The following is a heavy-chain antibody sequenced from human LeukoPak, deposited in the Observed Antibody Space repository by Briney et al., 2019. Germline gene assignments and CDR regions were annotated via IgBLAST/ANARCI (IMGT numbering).Heavy chain of an antibody. J-gene: IGHJ4*02. CDR1: GFTFDDYA. Sequence: PGGSLTLSCAASGFTFDDYAMHWVRQTPGKGLEWVSLISWDGHTTDYTDSVKGRFIISRDNSKNSLFLQMNSLTMEDTAFYYCAKDAMGVTEGFYFDSWGQGTLVPVSS. CDR2: ISWDGHTT. V-gene: IGHV3-43D*03. D-gene: IGHD1-14*01. CDR3: AKDAMGVTEGFYFDS.